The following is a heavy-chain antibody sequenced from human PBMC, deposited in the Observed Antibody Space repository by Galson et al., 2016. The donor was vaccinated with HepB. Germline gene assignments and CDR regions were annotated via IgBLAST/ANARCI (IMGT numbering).Heavy chain of an antibody. Sequence: CAISGDSVSSIDFTWNWIRQSPSRGLEWLGRTYYRSKWYHDYAESVKSRITINPDTSKNQFPLQLNSVTPEDTAFYFCAKSVSVWDARSNAFDIWGQGTMVTVSS. CDR3: AKSVSVWDARSNAFDI. D-gene: IGHD6-19*01. V-gene: IGHV6-1*01. CDR2: TYYRSKWYH. J-gene: IGHJ3*02. CDR1: GDSVSSIDFT.